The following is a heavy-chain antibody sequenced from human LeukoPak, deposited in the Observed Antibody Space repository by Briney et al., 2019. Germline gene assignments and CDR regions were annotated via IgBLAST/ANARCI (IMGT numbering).Heavy chain of an antibody. J-gene: IGHJ4*02. CDR1: GGSISSYY. Sequence: SETLSLTCTVSGGSISSYYWSWIRQPPGKGLEWIGYIYYSGSTNYNPSLKSRVTISVDTSKNQFSLKLSSVTAADTAVYYCAGGLVIDEIDLWGQGTLVTVSS. D-gene: IGHD2-2*01. CDR2: IYYSGST. CDR3: AGGLVIDEIDL. V-gene: IGHV4-59*01.